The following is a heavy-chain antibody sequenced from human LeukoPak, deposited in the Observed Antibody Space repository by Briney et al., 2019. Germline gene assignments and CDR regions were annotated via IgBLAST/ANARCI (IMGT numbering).Heavy chain of an antibody. CDR2: ISGSGGST. V-gene: IGHV3-23*01. CDR3: PKLGPPGWGIWFGEY. D-gene: IGHD3-10*01. J-gene: IGHJ4*02. CDR1: GFTFSSYA. Sequence: PGGSLRLSCAASGFTFSSYAMSWVRQAPGKGLEWVASISGSGGSTYYADSVKGRFTISRDNSKNTLYLQMNSLRAEDTAVYYFPKLGPPGWGIWFGEYWGEGALVAVSS.